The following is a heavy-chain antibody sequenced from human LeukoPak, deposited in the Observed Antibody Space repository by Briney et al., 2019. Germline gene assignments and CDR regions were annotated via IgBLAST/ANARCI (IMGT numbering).Heavy chain of an antibody. Sequence: KPSETLSLTCAVYGGSFSGYYWSWIRQPPGKGLEWIGEINHSGSTNYNPSLKSRVTISVDTSKNQFSLKLSSVTAADTAVYYCARSLSYGLRGDYWGQGTLVTVSS. D-gene: IGHD5-12*01. V-gene: IGHV4-34*01. J-gene: IGHJ4*02. CDR3: ARSLSYGLRGDY. CDR2: INHSGST. CDR1: GGSFSGYY.